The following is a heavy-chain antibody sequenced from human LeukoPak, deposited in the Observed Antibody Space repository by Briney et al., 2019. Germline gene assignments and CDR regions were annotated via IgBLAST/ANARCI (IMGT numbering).Heavy chain of an antibody. J-gene: IGHJ4*02. D-gene: IGHD3-16*01. Sequence: GGSLRLSYAASGFTFSSYEMNWVRQAPGKGLEWVSYISSSGSAIYYADSVKGRFTISRDNAKNSLYLQMNSLRAEDTAVYYCARDLASPRYYFDYWGQGTLVTVSS. V-gene: IGHV3-48*03. CDR1: GFTFSSYE. CDR2: ISSSGSAI. CDR3: ARDLASPRYYFDY.